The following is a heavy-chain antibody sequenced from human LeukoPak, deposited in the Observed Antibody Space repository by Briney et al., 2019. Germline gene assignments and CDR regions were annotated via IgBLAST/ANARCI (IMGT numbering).Heavy chain of an antibody. D-gene: IGHD2-2*01. J-gene: IGHJ5*02. CDR3: ARIGCSSTSCYGNSVDP. Sequence: ASVKVSCKASGYTFTSYGISWVRQAPGQGLEWMGWISAYNGNTLYAQKFQGRVTMTTDTSTSTAYMELRSLRSDDTAVYYCARIGCSSTSCYGNSVDPWGQGTLVTVSS. V-gene: IGHV1-18*01. CDR2: ISAYNGNT. CDR1: GYTFTSYG.